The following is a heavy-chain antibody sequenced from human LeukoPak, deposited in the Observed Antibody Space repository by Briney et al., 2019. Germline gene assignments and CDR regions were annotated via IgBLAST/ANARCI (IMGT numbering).Heavy chain of an antibody. CDR2: FNPEDGET. CDR3: ATVLVVVPAAMRTDAFDI. V-gene: IGHV1-24*01. CDR1: GYTLTELS. J-gene: IGHJ3*02. D-gene: IGHD2-2*01. Sequence: GASVKVSCTVSGYTLTELSMHWVRQAPGKGLEWMGGFNPEDGETIYAQKFQGRVTMTEDTSTNTAYMDLSSLRSEDTAVYYCATVLVVVPAAMRTDAFDIWGQGTMVTVSS.